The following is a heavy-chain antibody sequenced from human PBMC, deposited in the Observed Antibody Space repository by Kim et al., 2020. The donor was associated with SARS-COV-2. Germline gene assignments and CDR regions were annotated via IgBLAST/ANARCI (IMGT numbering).Heavy chain of an antibody. CDR3: AKPGNSNYVAWYFDL. D-gene: IGHD4-4*01. V-gene: IGHV3-23*01. Sequence: GGSLRLSCAASGFTFSTYAMSWVRQAPGKGLEWVSSISGGGGSIYYADSVKGRFTITRDTSKNTAFLQMNSLTAEDTAVYYCAKPGNSNYVAWYFDLWGRGTLVTVSS. CDR1: GFTFSTYA. CDR2: ISGGGGSI. J-gene: IGHJ2*01.